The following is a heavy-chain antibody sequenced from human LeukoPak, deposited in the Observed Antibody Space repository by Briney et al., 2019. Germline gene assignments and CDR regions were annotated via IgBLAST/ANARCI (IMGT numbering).Heavy chain of an antibody. CDR1: GFIFSGSW. CDR2: IKKDGSEK. Sequence: GSLRLSCTASGFIFSGSWMAWIRQAPGKGLEWVAIIKKDGSEKCCVDSMKGRFTISRDNTKNSLYLQMNSLRAEDTALYYCAGLSELRLGELSLERPNYWGQGTLVTVSS. CDR3: AGLSELRLGELSLERPNY. V-gene: IGHV3-7*03. D-gene: IGHD3-16*02. J-gene: IGHJ4*02.